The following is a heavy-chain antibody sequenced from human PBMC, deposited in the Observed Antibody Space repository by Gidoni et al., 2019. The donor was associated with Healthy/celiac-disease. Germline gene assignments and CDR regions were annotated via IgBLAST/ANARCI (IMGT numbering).Heavy chain of an antibody. CDR2: IKKDGSEK. D-gene: IGHD2-2*01. J-gene: IGHJ4*02. V-gene: IGHV3-7*01. CDR1: GFTFSSYW. Sequence: EVQLVESGGGLVQPGGSLRLSCAASGFTFSSYWMSWVRQAPGKGLEWVANIKKDGSEKYYVDSVKGRFTISRDNAKNSLYLQMNSLRAEDTAVYYCAREVPAAIFDYWGQGTLVTVSS. CDR3: AREVPAAIFDY.